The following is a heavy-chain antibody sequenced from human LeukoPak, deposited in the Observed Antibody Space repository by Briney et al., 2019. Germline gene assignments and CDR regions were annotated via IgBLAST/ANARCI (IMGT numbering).Heavy chain of an antibody. CDR3: ARGKAASPFDY. J-gene: IGHJ4*02. V-gene: IGHV1-2*02. CDR2: INPNSGGT. CDR1: GYTFTSYG. Sequence: ASVKVSCKASGYTFTSYGISWVRQAPGQGLEWMGWINPNSGGTNYAQKFQGRVTMTRDTSISTAYMELSRLRSDDTAVYYCARGKAASPFDYWGQGTLVTVSS. D-gene: IGHD2-15*01.